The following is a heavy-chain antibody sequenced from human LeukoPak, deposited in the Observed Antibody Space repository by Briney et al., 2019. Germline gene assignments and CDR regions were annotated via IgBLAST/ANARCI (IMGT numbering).Heavy chain of an antibody. CDR1: GFTFSSYA. D-gene: IGHD3-3*01. Sequence: PGRSLRLSCAASGFTFSSYAMHWVRQAPGKGLEWVAVIWYDGSKKLYADSVKGRFTISRDDSKNTLYLQMNSLRAEDTAVYYCAREASGYYRDFWGQGTLVTVSS. CDR2: IWYDGSKK. CDR3: AREASGYYRDF. J-gene: IGHJ4*02. V-gene: IGHV3-33*08.